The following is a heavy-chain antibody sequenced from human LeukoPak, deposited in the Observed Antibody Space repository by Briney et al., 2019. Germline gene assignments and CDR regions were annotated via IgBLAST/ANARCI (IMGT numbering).Heavy chain of an antibody. CDR1: GFSVSGTH. Sequence: PGGSLRLSCAASGFSVSGTHMSWVRQAPGKGLEWVSAMYTGGTTYYADSVQGRFTIYRDNSKNTQYLQMNSLRAEDTAVYYCAKDEATSGGGLASWGQGTLVSVSS. J-gene: IGHJ4*02. D-gene: IGHD3-16*01. CDR2: MYTGGTT. V-gene: IGHV3-53*01. CDR3: AKDEATSGGGLAS.